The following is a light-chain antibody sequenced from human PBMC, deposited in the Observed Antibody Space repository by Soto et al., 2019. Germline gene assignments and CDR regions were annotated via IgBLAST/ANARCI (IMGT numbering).Light chain of an antibody. V-gene: IGLV2-14*01. J-gene: IGLJ3*02. Sequence: QSVLTQPASVSGSPGQSITLSCTGTSSDVGDYNYVSWYQQHPGKAPRLIIYEVSYRPSGVSNRFSGSKSGNTVSLTISGLQAEDEADYYCSSYASSSTWVFGGGTKLTVL. CDR2: EVS. CDR1: SSDVGDYNY. CDR3: SSYASSSTWV.